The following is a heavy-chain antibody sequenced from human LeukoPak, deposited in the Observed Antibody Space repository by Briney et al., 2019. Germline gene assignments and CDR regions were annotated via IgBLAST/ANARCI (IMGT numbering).Heavy chain of an antibody. CDR1: GGSISSSNYY. Sequence: KPSETLSLTCTVSGGSISSSNYYWGWIRQPPEKGLEWIGSISYSGSTYYNPSLKSRVTISVDTSKNQFSLKLSSVTAADTAVYYCARLADIVVVPAAFNWFDPWGQGTLVTVSS. D-gene: IGHD2-2*01. J-gene: IGHJ5*02. CDR3: ARLADIVVVPAAFNWFDP. CDR2: ISYSGST. V-gene: IGHV4-39*07.